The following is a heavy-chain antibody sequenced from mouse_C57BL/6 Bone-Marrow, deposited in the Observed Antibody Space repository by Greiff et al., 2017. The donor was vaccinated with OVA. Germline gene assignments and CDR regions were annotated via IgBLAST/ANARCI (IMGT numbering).Heavy chain of an antibody. D-gene: IGHD2-3*01. V-gene: IGHV7-1*01. CDR2: SRNKANDYTT. J-gene: IGHJ4*01. CDR1: GFTFSDFY. CDR3: ARGRIYDGYYGAMDY. Sequence: EVKVVESGGGLVQSGRSLRLSCATSGFTFSDFYMEWVRQAPGKGLEWIAASRNKANDYTTEYSASVKGRFIVSRDTSQSILYLQMNALRAEDTAIYYCARGRIYDGYYGAMDYWGQGTSVTVSS.